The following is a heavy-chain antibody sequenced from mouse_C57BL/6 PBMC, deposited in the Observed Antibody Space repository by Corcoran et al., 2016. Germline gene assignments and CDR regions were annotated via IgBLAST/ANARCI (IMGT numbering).Heavy chain of an antibody. Sequence: QVQLQQPGTELVKPGASVKLSCRASGYTFTSYWMHWVKQRPGQGLEWIGNINPSNGGTNYNEKFKSKATLTVDKSTSTAYMQLSSLTSEDSAVYYCARWGLYGSSSPYFDYWGQGTTLTVSS. J-gene: IGHJ2*01. CDR3: ARWGLYGSSSPYFDY. CDR2: INPSNGGT. D-gene: IGHD1-1*01. V-gene: IGHV1-53*01. CDR1: GYTFTSYW.